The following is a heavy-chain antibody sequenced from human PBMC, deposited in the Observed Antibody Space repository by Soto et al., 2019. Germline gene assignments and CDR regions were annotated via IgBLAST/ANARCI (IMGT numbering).Heavy chain of an antibody. V-gene: IGHV4-4*02. J-gene: IGHJ3*02. Sequence: QVQLQESAPGLVKPSGTLSLTCAVSGGSISSSNWWSWVLQPPGKGLRWIGEIYHRGSANYNPSLKSRVTISVDKSKSPVSLELGSVTAAHTAVYYCAGDGPYPERDAFDSWGQGTMVTVSS. CDR2: IYHRGSA. CDR3: AGDGPYPERDAFDS. CDR1: GGSISSSNW. D-gene: IGHD2-2*01.